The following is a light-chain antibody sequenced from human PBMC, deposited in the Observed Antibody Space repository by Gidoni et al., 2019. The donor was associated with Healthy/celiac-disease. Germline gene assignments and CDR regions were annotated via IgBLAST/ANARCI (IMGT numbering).Light chain of an antibody. CDR2: AAS. J-gene: IGKJ1*01. V-gene: IGKV1-39*01. Sequence: DIQMTQSPSSLSASVGDRVTITCRASQTISNYLNWYQQKPGKAPNLLIYAASSLQSGVPSRFSGSGSGTDFTLTITSLQPEDFATYYCQQSYSTSRTFXQXTKVEIK. CDR1: QTISNY. CDR3: QQSYSTSRT.